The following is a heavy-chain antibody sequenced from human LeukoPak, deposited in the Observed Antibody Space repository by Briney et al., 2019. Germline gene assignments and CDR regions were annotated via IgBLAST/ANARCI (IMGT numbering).Heavy chain of an antibody. V-gene: IGHV4-39*01. CDR1: GGSISSSTYY. CDR2: GYYSGST. J-gene: IGHJ4*02. CDR3: ARHRSVAGQDYFDY. Sequence: SETLSLTCTVSGGSISSSTYYWGWIRQPPGKGLEWIGSGYYSGSTYYNPSLKSRVTISVDTSKNQFSLKLNSVTAADTAVYYCARHRSVAGQDYFDYWGQGTLVTVSS. D-gene: IGHD6-19*01.